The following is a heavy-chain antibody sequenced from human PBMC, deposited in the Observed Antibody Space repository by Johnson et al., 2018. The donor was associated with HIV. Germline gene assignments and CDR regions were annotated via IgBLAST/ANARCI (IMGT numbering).Heavy chain of an antibody. D-gene: IGHD2-15*01. J-gene: IGHJ3*02. V-gene: IGHV3-30*14. CDR3: ARDVRMDKAFDI. CDR2: ISYDGSNK. Sequence: QVQLVESGGGVVQPGRSLRLSCAASGFTFSSYAMHWVRQAPGKGLEWVAVISYDGSNKYYADSVKGRFTISRDNSKNTLSLQMNSLRAEDTAVYYCARDVRMDKAFDIWGQGTMVTVSS. CDR1: GFTFSSYA.